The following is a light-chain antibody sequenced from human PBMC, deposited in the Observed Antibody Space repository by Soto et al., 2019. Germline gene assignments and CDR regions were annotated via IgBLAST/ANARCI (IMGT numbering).Light chain of an antibody. CDR2: GAS. V-gene: IGKV3-15*01. Sequence: EIVMTQSPGTLSVSPGERATLSCRASQSVSANLAGYQQKPGQAPRLLIYGASIRATGIPARIGGSGSGTEFTLTIISLHSEYFADYYCQQYNHWYTFGQGTKLEIK. CDR3: QQYNHWYT. CDR1: QSVSAN. J-gene: IGKJ2*01.